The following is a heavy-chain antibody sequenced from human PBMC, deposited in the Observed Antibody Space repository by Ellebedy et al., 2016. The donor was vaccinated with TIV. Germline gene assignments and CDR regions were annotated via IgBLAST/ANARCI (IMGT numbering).Heavy chain of an antibody. D-gene: IGHD2-2*01. J-gene: IGHJ4*02. Sequence: GGSLRLXXAASGFTFSTYTINWVRQAPGKGLEWVAVIWYDGSNKYYADSVKGRFTISRDNSKNSLYLQMNSLRAEDTAVYYCARVHSPEYQLHLYYFDYWGQGTLVTVSS. CDR2: IWYDGSNK. V-gene: IGHV3-33*08. CDR3: ARVHSPEYQLHLYYFDY. CDR1: GFTFSTYT.